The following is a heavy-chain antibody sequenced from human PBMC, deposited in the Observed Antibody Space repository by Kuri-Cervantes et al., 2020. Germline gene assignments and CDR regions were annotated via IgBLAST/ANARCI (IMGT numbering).Heavy chain of an antibody. D-gene: IGHD4-17*01. J-gene: IGHJ4*02. CDR3: ARDFFQTTTVTTSFDY. CDR2: IKQDGSEK. Sequence: ESLKISCAASGFTFSSYWMSWVRQAPGKGLEWVANIKQDGSEKYYVDSVKGRFTISRDNAKNSLYLQMNSLRAEDTAVYYCARDFFQTTTVTTSFDYWGQGTLVTVSS. CDR1: GFTFSSYW. V-gene: IGHV3-7*01.